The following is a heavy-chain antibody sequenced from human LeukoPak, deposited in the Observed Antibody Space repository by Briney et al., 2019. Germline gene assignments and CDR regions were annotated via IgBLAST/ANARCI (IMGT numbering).Heavy chain of an antibody. CDR1: GYTFTGHY. J-gene: IGHJ6*02. Sequence: ASVKVSCKASGYTFTGHYMHWVRQAPGQGLEWMGRINPNSGGTNYAQKFQGRVTMTRDTSISTAYMELSRLRSDDTAVYYCARERVCSSTSCYVVYRPVQISLDLYYYYGMDVWGQGTTVTVSS. CDR3: ARERVCSSTSCYVVYRPVQISLDLYYYYGMDV. V-gene: IGHV1-2*06. CDR2: INPNSGGT. D-gene: IGHD2-2*01.